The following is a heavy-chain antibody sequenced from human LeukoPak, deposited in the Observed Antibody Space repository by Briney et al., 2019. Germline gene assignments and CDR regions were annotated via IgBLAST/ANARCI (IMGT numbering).Heavy chain of an antibody. Sequence: GGSLRLSCAASGFTFDDYAMHWVRQAPGKGLEWVSGISWNSGSIGYADSVKGRFTISRDNAKNSLYLQMNSLRAEDTALYYCAKDLKDYGGNLVSAFDIWGQGTMVTVSS. J-gene: IGHJ3*02. D-gene: IGHD4-23*01. V-gene: IGHV3-9*01. CDR2: ISWNSGSI. CDR3: AKDLKDYGGNLVSAFDI. CDR1: GFTFDDYA.